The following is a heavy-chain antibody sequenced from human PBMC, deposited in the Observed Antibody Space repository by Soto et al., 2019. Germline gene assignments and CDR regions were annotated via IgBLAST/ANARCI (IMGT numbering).Heavy chain of an antibody. D-gene: IGHD6-25*01. V-gene: IGHV4-59*01. J-gene: IGHJ4*02. CDR2: IYYSGST. CDR3: ARDPYIAPASFDY. CDR1: GGSISSYY. Sequence: PSETLSLTCTVSGGSISSYYWSRIRQPPGKGLEWIGYIYYSGSTNYNPSLKSRVTISVDTSKNQFSLKLSSVTAADTAVYYCARDPYIAPASFDYWGQGTLVTVSA.